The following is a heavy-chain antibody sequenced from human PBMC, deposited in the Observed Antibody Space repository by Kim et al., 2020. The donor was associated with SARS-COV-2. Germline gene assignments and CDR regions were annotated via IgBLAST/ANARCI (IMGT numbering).Heavy chain of an antibody. CDR1: GFTFDDYT. J-gene: IGHJ6*02. D-gene: IGHD3-10*01. V-gene: IGHV3-43*01. CDR2: ISWDGGST. Sequence: GGSLRLSCAASGFTFDDYTMHWVRQAPGKGLEWVSLISWDGGSTYYADSVKGRFTISRDNSKNSLYLQMNSLRTEDTALYYCAKDILSSVFYYGSEGTVWGMDVWGQGTTVTVSS. CDR3: AKDILSSVFYYGSEGTVWGMDV.